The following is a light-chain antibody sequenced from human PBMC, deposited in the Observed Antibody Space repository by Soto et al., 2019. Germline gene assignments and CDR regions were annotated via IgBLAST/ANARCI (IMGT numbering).Light chain of an antibody. J-gene: IGKJ1*01. V-gene: IGKV3-20*01. CDR1: QRVHSY. CDR2: DAX. Sequence: VLTRSAGTIFLGPGSRVPHSXRPSQRVHSYLSWYRQKAGQXPRLLXXDAXNRATGIPARFSGSGSGKAFTLIISSLEHAYFAVYYCQQYGSSPTWTFGQGTKVDIK. CDR3: QQYGSSPTWT.